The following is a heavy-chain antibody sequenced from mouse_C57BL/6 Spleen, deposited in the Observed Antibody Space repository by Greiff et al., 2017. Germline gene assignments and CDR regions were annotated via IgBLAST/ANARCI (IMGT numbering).Heavy chain of an antibody. Sequence: QVQLQQPGAELVKPGASVKLSCKASGYTFTSYWMQWVKQRTGQGLEWIGEIDPSDSYTNYNQKFKGKATLTVDTSSSTAYMQLISLTSEDSAVYYCARWARSGGFAYWGQGTLVTVSA. J-gene: IGHJ3*01. V-gene: IGHV1-50*01. D-gene: IGHD1-1*01. CDR1: GYTFTSYW. CDR2: IDPSDSYT. CDR3: ARWARSGGFAY.